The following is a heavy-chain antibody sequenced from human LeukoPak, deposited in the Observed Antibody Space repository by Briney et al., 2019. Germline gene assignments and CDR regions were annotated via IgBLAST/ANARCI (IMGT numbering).Heavy chain of an antibody. CDR2: IYHSGST. J-gene: IGHJ4*02. V-gene: IGHV4-38-2*02. D-gene: IGHD6-13*01. CDR3: ASRERLGSWNY. CDR1: GYSISSGYY. Sequence: KTSETLSLTCTVSGYSISSGYYWGWIRQPPGKGLEWIGSIYHSGSTYYNPSLKSRVTISVDTSKNQFSLKLSSVTAADTAVYYCASRERLGSWNYWGQGTLVTVSS.